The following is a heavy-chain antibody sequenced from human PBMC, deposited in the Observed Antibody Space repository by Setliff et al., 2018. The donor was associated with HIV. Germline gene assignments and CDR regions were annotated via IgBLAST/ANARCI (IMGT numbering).Heavy chain of an antibody. V-gene: IGHV4-38-2*01. CDR1: GYSISTAYY. Sequence: LSLTCAVSGYSISTAYYWGWIRQPPGKGLEWIGSVYHSGTTYYNPPLKSRVTISVDMSNNQFSLKVTSVTAADTAVYYCMRGRSITIFGVAYFDFWGQGTQVTVSS. J-gene: IGHJ4*02. CDR3: MRGRSITIFGVAYFDF. D-gene: IGHD3-3*01. CDR2: VYHSGTT.